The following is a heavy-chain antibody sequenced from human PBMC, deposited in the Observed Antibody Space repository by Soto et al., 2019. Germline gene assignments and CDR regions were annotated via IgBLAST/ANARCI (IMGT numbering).Heavy chain of an antibody. CDR1: GFTFSTYN. CDR3: ARAGRYGVDV. J-gene: IGHJ6*02. D-gene: IGHD1-26*01. Sequence: GGSLRLSCAASGFTFSTYNFNWVRQAPGQGLEWVSSISSSSSYIYYADSVKGRFTISRDNAKNSLYLQMNSLRAEDTAAYYCARAGRYGVDVWGQGTTVTVSS. CDR2: ISSSSSYI. V-gene: IGHV3-21*01.